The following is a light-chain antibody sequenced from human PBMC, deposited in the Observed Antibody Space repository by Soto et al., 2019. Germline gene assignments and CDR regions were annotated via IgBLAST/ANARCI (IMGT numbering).Light chain of an antibody. CDR1: QSVTSDY. J-gene: IGKJ1*01. CDR2: GAS. Sequence: EIVLTQSPDTLYLSPGQRATLSCRASQSVTSDYLAWYQQRRGQAPRLLIFGASSRATGIPARFTGSGSGSDFTLTISSLEPEDFAVYYCLQYGFSPRTFGQGTRVEI. V-gene: IGKV3-20*01. CDR3: LQYGFSPRT.